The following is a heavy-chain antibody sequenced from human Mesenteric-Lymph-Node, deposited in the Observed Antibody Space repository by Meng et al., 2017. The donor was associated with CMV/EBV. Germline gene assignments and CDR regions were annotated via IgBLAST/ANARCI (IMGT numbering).Heavy chain of an antibody. CDR3: ARVNGDAFDI. CDR1: GFTFSAYA. J-gene: IGHJ3*02. CDR2: LSYDGSKK. V-gene: IGHV3-30*14. Sequence: GESLKISCAASGFTFSAYAMHWVRQAPGKGLEWVAALSYDGSKKFNADSVKGRFTISRDNSKNTLYLQMNSLRAEDTAVYYCARVNGDAFDIWGQGTMVTVSS.